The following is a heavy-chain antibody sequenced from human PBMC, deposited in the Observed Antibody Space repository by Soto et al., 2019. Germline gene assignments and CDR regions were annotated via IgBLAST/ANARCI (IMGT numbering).Heavy chain of an antibody. J-gene: IGHJ4*02. CDR1: GFTFSSYA. D-gene: IGHD2-2*01. V-gene: IGHV3-23*01. Sequence: EVQLLESGGGLVQPGGSLRLSCAASGFTFSSYAMSWVRQAPGKGLEWVSAISGSGGSTYYADSVKGRFTISRDNSKNTLYLQMNSLRAEDTAVYYCAKPHSPLTPYQLLIPYYFDYWGQGTLVTVSS. CDR3: AKPHSPLTPYQLLIPYYFDY. CDR2: ISGSGGST.